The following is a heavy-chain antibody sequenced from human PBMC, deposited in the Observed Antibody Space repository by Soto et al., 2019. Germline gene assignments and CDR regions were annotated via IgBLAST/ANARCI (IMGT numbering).Heavy chain of an antibody. CDR2: IYPGDSDT. V-gene: IGHV5-51*01. Sequence: GESLKISCKVSGYSFTTYWIGWVRQMPGKGLEWMGVIYPGDSDTRYSPSFQGQVTISADKSISTAYLQWRSLKASDTAIYYCARTYTMVDAFDIWGQGTMVTV. CDR3: ARTYTMVDAFDI. D-gene: IGHD3-10*01. CDR1: GYSFTTYW. J-gene: IGHJ3*02.